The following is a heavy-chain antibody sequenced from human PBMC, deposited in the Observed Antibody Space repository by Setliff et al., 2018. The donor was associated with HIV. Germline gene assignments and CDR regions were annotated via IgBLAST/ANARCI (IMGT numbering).Heavy chain of an antibody. Sequence: PGGSLRLSCAASGFTFSSYWMHWVRQAPGKGLVWVSRINSDGNWTTYADSVKARFTISRDNAQNTLYLQMNSLRSEDTAVYFCARDGMAVAADGFDIWGQGTMVTVSS. CDR2: INSDGNWT. CDR3: ARDGMAVAADGFDI. J-gene: IGHJ3*02. V-gene: IGHV3-74*03. D-gene: IGHD6-19*01. CDR1: GFTFSSYW.